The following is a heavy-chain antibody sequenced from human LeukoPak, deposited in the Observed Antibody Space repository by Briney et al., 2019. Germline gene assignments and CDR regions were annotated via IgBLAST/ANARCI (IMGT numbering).Heavy chain of an antibody. D-gene: IGHD3-16*01. Sequence: TVKVSCKASGGTFSSYAISWVRQAPGQGLDWMGSMIYILGIAYYAQQFKGSVTITADKSTNTAYMVLSSLSSEDAAVYYCAAQSWGGEGVDYWGQGTLVTVSS. CDR2: MIYILGIA. J-gene: IGHJ4*02. CDR3: AAQSWGGEGVDY. CDR1: GGTFSSYA. V-gene: IGHV1-69*04.